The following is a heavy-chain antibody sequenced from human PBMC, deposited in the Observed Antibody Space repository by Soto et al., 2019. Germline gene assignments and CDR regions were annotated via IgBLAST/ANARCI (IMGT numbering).Heavy chain of an antibody. CDR1: GFTFSSYG. J-gene: IGHJ6*02. V-gene: IGHV3-33*01. Sequence: QVQLVESGGGVVQPGRSLRLSCAASGFTFSSYGMHWVRQAPGKGLEWVAVIWYDGSNKYYADSVKGRFTISRDNSKNPLYLQMISLRAEDTAVYYCARERIAAAGPYYYYYGMDVWGQGTTVTVSS. CDR3: ARERIAAAGPYYYYYGMDV. D-gene: IGHD6-13*01. CDR2: IWYDGSNK.